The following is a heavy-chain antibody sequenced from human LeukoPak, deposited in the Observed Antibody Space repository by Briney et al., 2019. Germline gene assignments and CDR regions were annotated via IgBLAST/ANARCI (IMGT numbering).Heavy chain of an antibody. CDR1: GGTFSSYA. J-gene: IGHJ3*02. Sequence: SVKVSCKASGGTFSSYAISWVRQAPGRGLEWMGGIIPIFGTANYAQKFQGRVTITADESTSTAYMELSSLRSEDTAVYYCARVRCTNGVCRDAFDIWGQGTMVTVSS. CDR2: IIPIFGTA. D-gene: IGHD2-8*01. V-gene: IGHV1-69*01. CDR3: ARVRCTNGVCRDAFDI.